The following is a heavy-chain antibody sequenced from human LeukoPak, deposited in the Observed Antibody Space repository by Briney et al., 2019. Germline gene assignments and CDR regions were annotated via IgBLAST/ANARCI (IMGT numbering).Heavy chain of an antibody. D-gene: IGHD5-18*01. Sequence: PGGSLRLSCAASGFTFSSDWMSWVRQAPGKGLEWVSYISTSGSTIYYADSVKGRFTISRDNAKNSLYLQMNSLRAEDTAVYYCARGYSYYYYMDVWGKGTTVTVSS. J-gene: IGHJ6*03. CDR1: GFTFSSDW. CDR2: ISTSGSTI. V-gene: IGHV3-48*04. CDR3: ARGYSYYYYMDV.